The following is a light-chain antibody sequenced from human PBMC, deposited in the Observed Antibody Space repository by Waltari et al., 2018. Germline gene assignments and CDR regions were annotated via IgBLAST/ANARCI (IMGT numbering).Light chain of an antibody. CDR3: QQYNSYSLLS. V-gene: IGKV1-5*03. J-gene: IGKJ4*01. CDR2: KAS. CDR1: QSISKR. Sequence: CRASQSISKRLAWYQQKPGKAPKLLIYKASTLESGVPSRFSGSGSGTEFTLTISSLQPEDFATYYCQQYNSYSLLSFGGGTKVEIK.